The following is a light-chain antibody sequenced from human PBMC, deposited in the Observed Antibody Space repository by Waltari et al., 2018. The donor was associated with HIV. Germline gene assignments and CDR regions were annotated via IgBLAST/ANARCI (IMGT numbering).Light chain of an antibody. Sequence: IVLTKSPLPSPATAGQPASISCRPSQSLVHSDGNTYSSWLHQRPGQPPRPLIDQVSRRFSGVPDRFSGSGAGTYFTLQISRVQPEDVGVYYCLQRTQIPHTFGQGTKLEI. J-gene: IGKJ2*01. CDR2: QVS. CDR1: QSLVHSDGNTY. CDR3: LQRTQIPHT. V-gene: IGKV2-24*01.